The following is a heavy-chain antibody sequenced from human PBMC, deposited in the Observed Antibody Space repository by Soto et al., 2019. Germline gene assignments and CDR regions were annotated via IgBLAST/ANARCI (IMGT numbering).Heavy chain of an antibody. J-gene: IGHJ6*03. CDR1: GGSFSGYY. CDR3: ARGLLGLAPLQYYYYYYYMDV. D-gene: IGHD1-1*01. Sequence: QVQLQQWGAGLLKPSETLSLTCAVYGGSFSGYYWSWIRQPPGKGLEWIGEINHSGSTNYNPSLKSRVTISVDTSKHQFSLKLSSVNAADTAVYYCARGLLGLAPLQYYYYYYYMDVWGNGTTVTVAS. V-gene: IGHV4-34*01. CDR2: INHSGST.